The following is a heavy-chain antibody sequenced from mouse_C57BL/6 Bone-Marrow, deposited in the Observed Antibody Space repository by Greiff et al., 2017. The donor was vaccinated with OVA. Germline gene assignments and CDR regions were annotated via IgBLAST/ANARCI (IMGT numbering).Heavy chain of an antibody. CDR1: GYTFTSYW. CDR2: IYPGNSDT. CDR3: ANPPDGYYAFKYAMDY. Sequence: EVQLQQSGTVLARPGASVKMSCKTSGYTFTSYWMHWVKQRPGQGLEWIGAIYPGNSDTSYNQKFKGKAKLTAVPSASTAYMALRSLTNGDSAVYYGANPPDGYYAFKYAMDYWGQGTSVTVSS. D-gene: IGHD2-3*01. V-gene: IGHV1-5*01. J-gene: IGHJ4*01.